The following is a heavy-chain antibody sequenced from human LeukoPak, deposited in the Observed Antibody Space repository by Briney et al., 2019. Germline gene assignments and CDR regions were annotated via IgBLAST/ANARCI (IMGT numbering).Heavy chain of an antibody. D-gene: IGHD4-17*01. J-gene: IGHJ4*02. Sequence: SETLSLTCAVSAGSVSSGSYYWSWIRQPPGKGLEWIGDIYYSGSTTYNPSLKSRVTMSVDTSKNKFSLKLNSLTAADTAVYYCARVPISTTARGYFDYWGQGTLVTVSS. CDR1: AGSVSSGSYY. CDR2: IYYSGST. V-gene: IGHV4-61*01. CDR3: ARVPISTTARGYFDY.